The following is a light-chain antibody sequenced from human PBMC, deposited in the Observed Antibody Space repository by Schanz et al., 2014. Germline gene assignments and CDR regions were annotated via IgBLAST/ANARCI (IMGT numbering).Light chain of an antibody. CDR2: DAS. V-gene: IGKV1-17*01. J-gene: IGKJ1*01. CDR1: QGIRND. CDR3: QQYNSYSRT. Sequence: DIQMTQSPSSLSASVGDRVTISCRASQGIRNDLGWYQQKPGKAPKLLIYDASSLESGVPLRFSGSGSGTEFTLTISSLQPDDFVTYYCQQYNSYSRTFGQGTKVEIK.